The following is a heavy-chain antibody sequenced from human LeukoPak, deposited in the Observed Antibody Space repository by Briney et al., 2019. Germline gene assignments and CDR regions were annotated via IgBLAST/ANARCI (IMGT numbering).Heavy chain of an antibody. J-gene: IGHJ4*02. CDR3: ATVGATIENDY. D-gene: IGHD1-26*01. CDR1: GYSFTSYW. CDR2: IDPSDSYT. Sequence: GESLKISCKGSGYSFTSYWISWVRQMPGKGLEWMGRIDPSDSYTNYSPSFQGHVTISADKSISTPYLQWSSLKASDTAMYYCATVGATIENDYWGQGTLVTVSS. V-gene: IGHV5-10-1*01.